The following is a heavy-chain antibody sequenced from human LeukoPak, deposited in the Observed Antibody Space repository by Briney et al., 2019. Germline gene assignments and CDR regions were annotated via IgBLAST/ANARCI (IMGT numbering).Heavy chain of an antibody. CDR1: GGSISSDTSH. D-gene: IGHD3-16*01. CDR2: IHYTGRT. J-gene: IGHJ4*02. Sequence: PSETLSLTCTVSGGSISSDTSHCGWIRQPPGKGLEWIGSIHYTGRTYYNPSLKSRVTISVDTSKSQFSLKLPSVTAADTAVYYCGRTWGYYFDYWGQGTLVTVSS. CDR3: GRTWGYYFDY. V-gene: IGHV4-39*07.